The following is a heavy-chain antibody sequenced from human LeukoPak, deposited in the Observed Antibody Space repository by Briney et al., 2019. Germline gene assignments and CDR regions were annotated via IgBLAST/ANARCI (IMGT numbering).Heavy chain of an antibody. CDR1: GYTFTSYG. D-gene: IGHD2-15*01. V-gene: IGHV1-18*01. J-gene: IGHJ3*02. CDR2: ISAYNGNT. Sequence: ASVKVSCKASGYTFTSYGISWVRQAPGQGLEWMGWISAYNGNTNYAQKLPGRVTMTTDTSTSTAYMELRSLRSDDTAVYYCAGYCRGGSCYYAFDIWGQGTMVTVSS. CDR3: AGYCRGGSCYYAFDI.